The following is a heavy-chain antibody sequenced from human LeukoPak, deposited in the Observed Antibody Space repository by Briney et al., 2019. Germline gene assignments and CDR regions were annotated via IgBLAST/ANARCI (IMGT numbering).Heavy chain of an antibody. D-gene: IGHD3-22*01. CDR2: IIPIFGTA. J-gene: IGHJ3*02. Sequence: GASVKVSCKASGGTFSSYAISWVRLAPGQGLEWMGGIIPIFGTANYAQKFQGRVTITADESTSTAYMELSSLRSEDTAVYYCAREGLRVYYDSSGHYPGAFDIWGQGTMVTVSS. CDR3: AREGLRVYYDSSGHYPGAFDI. CDR1: GGTFSSYA. V-gene: IGHV1-69*13.